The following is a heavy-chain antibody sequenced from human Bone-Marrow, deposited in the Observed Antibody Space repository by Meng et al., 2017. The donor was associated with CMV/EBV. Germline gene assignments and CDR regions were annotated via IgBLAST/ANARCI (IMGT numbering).Heavy chain of an antibody. J-gene: IGHJ4*02. CDR2: IYSGGST. D-gene: IGHD3-3*01. Sequence: LSLTCAASGFTVSSNYMSWVRQAPGKGLEWVSVIYSGGSTYYADSVKGRFTISRDNSKNTLYLQMNSLRAEDTAVYYCARVDGDFWSGYFCDYWGQGTLVTVSS. CDR1: GFTVSSNY. CDR3: ARVDGDFWSGYFCDY. V-gene: IGHV3-53*01.